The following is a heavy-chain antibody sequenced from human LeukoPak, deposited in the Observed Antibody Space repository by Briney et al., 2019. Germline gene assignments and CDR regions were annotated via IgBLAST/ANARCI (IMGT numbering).Heavy chain of an antibody. CDR2: ISSSSSYI. CDR3: ARARFYYYDSSGYYYYYGMDV. J-gene: IGHJ6*01. V-gene: IGHV3-21*01. Sequence: PGGSLRLSRAASEFTFSSYSMKWVRQAPGKGLEWVTSISSSSSYIYYADSVKGRFTISRDNAENLLYLQMNSLRSEDTAVYYCARARFYYYDSSGYYYYYGMDVWGQGTTVTVSS. CDR1: EFTFSSYS. D-gene: IGHD3-22*01.